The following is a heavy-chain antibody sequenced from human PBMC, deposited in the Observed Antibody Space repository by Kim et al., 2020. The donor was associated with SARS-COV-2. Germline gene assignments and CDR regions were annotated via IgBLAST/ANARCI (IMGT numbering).Heavy chain of an antibody. Sequence: YNPVLKSRVTISVDTSKNQFSLKLSYVTAADTAVYYCARERFGEIDAFDIWGQGTMVTVSS. V-gene: IGHV4-31*02. D-gene: IGHD3-10*01. J-gene: IGHJ3*02. CDR3: ARERFGEIDAFDI.